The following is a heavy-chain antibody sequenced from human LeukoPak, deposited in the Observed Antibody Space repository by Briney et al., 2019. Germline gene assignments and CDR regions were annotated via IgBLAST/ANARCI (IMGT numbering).Heavy chain of an antibody. D-gene: IGHD5-24*01. CDR3: ARDPTNLLGSAFDI. Sequence: PSETLSLTCTVSGGSISSSSYYWGWIRQPPGKGLEWIGSIYYSGSTYYNPSLKSRVTISVDTSKNQFSLKLSSVTAADTAVYYCARDPTNLLGSAFDIWGQGTMVTVSS. J-gene: IGHJ3*02. CDR1: GGSISSSSYY. CDR2: IYYSGST. V-gene: IGHV4-39*07.